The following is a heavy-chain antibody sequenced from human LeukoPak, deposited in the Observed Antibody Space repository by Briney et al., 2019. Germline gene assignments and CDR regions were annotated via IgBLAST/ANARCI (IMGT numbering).Heavy chain of an antibody. CDR3: ARVGYGLDY. CDR2: INPNSGGT. CDR1: GYTFTSYG. V-gene: IGHV1-2*02. Sequence: ASVKVSCKASGYTFTSYGISWVRQAPGQGLEWMGWINPNSGGTKYAQKFQGRVTMTRDTSITTAYMELSRLRSDDTAVYYCARVGYGLDYWGQGTLVTVSS. D-gene: IGHD3/OR15-3a*01. J-gene: IGHJ4*02.